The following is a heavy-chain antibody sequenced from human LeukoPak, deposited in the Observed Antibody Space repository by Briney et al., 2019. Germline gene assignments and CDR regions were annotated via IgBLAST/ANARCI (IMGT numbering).Heavy chain of an antibody. Sequence: GGSLRLSCSASGFTFSDYYMSWIRQGPGKGLGWGSYISSSGSTIYHADSVKGRFTISRDNAKNSLYLQMNSLRAEDPAVYYCAREGFTMVRGVPSRYYYYYYGMDVWGQGTTVTVSS. CDR3: AREGFTMVRGVPSRYYYYYYGMDV. J-gene: IGHJ6*02. CDR1: GFTFSDYY. V-gene: IGHV3-11*01. CDR2: ISSSGSTI. D-gene: IGHD3-10*01.